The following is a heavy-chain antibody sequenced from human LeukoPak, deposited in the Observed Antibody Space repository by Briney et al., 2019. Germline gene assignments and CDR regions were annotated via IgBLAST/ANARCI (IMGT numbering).Heavy chain of an antibody. CDR2: INPSGGST. Sequence: GASVKVSCKASGYTFTSYYMHWVRQAPGQGLEWMGIINPSGGSTSYAQKFQGRVTITTDESTSTAYMELSSLRSEDTAVYYCARDLTHPNLMGMVRGVMSGVWFDPWGQGTLVTVSS. CDR1: GYTFTSYY. V-gene: IGHV1-46*01. D-gene: IGHD3-10*01. CDR3: ARDLTHPNLMGMVRGVMSGVWFDP. J-gene: IGHJ5*02.